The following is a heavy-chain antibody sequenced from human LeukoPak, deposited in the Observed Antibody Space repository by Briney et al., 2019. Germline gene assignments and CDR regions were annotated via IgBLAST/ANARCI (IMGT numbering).Heavy chain of an antibody. CDR1: GGSISSSSYY. CDR3: ARGADSSGYYSIFYFDY. Sequence: SETLSLTCTVSGGSISSSSYYWGWIRQPPGKGLEWNGSIYYSGSTNYNPSLKSRVTISVDTSKNQFSLKLSSVTAADTAVYYCARGADSSGYYSIFYFDYWGQGTLVTVSS. J-gene: IGHJ4*02. V-gene: IGHV4-39*07. D-gene: IGHD3-22*01. CDR2: IYYSGST.